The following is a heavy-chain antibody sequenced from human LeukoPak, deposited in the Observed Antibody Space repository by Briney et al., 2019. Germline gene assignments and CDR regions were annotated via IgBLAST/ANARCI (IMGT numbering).Heavy chain of an antibody. D-gene: IGHD2-8*01. CDR1: GFTFSSYA. J-gene: IGHJ4*02. V-gene: IGHV3-30-3*01. CDR3: ARDFVIVCAITLVDY. CDR2: ISYDGSNK. Sequence: PGGSLRLSCAASGFTFSSYAMHWVRQAPGKGLEWVAVISYDGSNKYYADSVKGRFTISRDNSKNTLYLQMNSLRAEDTAVYYCARDFVIVCAITLVDYWGQGTLVTVSS.